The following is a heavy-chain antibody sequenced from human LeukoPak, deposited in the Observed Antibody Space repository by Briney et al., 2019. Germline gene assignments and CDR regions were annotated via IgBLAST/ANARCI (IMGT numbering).Heavy chain of an antibody. J-gene: IGHJ4*02. CDR2: INQGGSET. D-gene: IGHD4-23*01. Sequence: GGSLRLSCAASGFPFTNYWMIWVRQAPGKRPEWVGNINQGGSETNYVDSVKGRFSISRDNAKTSLYLQMNSQRAEDTAVYYCATDRKVGTWDPRFDYWGQGALVTVSS. CDR1: GFPFTNYW. CDR3: ATDRKVGTWDPRFDY. V-gene: IGHV3-7*01.